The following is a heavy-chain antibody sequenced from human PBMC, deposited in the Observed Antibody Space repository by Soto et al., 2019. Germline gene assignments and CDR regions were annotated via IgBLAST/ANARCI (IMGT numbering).Heavy chain of an antibody. CDR3: ATSPRFAFDF. D-gene: IGHD3-16*01. CDR2: ISYSGAT. Sequence: QVQLQESGPGLVKPSETLSLICTVSGGSVSGDKNYWSWIRQSPGKGLEWIGYISYSGATNYNPSLTSRLTISVDRSKNQFALQLSSVTASDTALYYCATSPRFAFDFWGQGTTVIVSS. V-gene: IGHV4-61*01. CDR1: GGSVSGDKNY. J-gene: IGHJ3*01.